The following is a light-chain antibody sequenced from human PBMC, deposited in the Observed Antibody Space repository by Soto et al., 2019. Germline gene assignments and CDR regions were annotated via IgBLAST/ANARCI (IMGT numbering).Light chain of an antibody. J-gene: IGKJ3*01. Sequence: DIQMTQSPSTLSASVGDRVTITCRASQSISSWLAWYQQKPGKAPKLLIYKASSSESGVPSRFSGSGSGTEFTLPINSLQPDDFATYYCQQYNSYSLTFGPGTKVDIK. CDR3: QQYNSYSLT. CDR1: QSISSW. V-gene: IGKV1-5*03. CDR2: KAS.